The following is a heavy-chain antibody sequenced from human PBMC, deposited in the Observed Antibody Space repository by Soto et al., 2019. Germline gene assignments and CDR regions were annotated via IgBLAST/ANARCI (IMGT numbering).Heavy chain of an antibody. CDR3: ERHVWQNLNCYSGMHV. CDR2: IWYDGSNK. CDR1: GFTFSSYG. D-gene: IGHD2-21*01. Sequence: GVSLRLSCAASGFTFSSYGMHWVRQAPGKGLEWVAVIWYDGSNKYYADSVKGRFTISRDNSKNTLYLQMNSLRAEDTAGYYCERHVWQNLNCYSGMHVWGQGPTVTGS. J-gene: IGHJ6*02. V-gene: IGHV3-33*01.